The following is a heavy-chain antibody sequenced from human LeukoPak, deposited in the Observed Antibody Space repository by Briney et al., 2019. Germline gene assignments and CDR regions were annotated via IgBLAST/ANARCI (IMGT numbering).Heavy chain of an antibody. CDR3: AELGITMIGGV. J-gene: IGHJ6*04. CDR1: GFTFSSYE. D-gene: IGHD3-10*02. Sequence: GGSLRLSCAASGFTFSSYEMNWVRQAPGKGLEWVSYISSRGSTIYYADSVKGRFTISRDNAKNSLYLQMNSLRAGDTAVYYCAELGITMIGGVWGKGTTVTISS. CDR2: ISSRGSTI. V-gene: IGHV3-48*03.